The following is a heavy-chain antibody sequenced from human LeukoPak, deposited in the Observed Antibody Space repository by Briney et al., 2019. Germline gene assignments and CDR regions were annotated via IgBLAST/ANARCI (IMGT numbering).Heavy chain of an antibody. CDR3: AKDKGIHAAVGMDY. J-gene: IGHJ4*02. Sequence: TGGSLRLSCAASGFTFDNYAMHWVRQAPGKGLEWVSGISWNSGSIGYADSVKGRFTISRDNAQNSLYLQMNSLRAEDMALYYCAKDKGIHAAVGMDYWGQGTLVTVSS. CDR1: GFTFDNYA. CDR2: ISWNSGSI. V-gene: IGHV3-9*03. D-gene: IGHD6-13*01.